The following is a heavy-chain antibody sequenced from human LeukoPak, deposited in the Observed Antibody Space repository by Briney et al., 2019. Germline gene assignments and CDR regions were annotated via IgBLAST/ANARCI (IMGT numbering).Heavy chain of an antibody. V-gene: IGHV4-4*02. CDR3: ARESVFWRYYFDY. D-gene: IGHD3-3*01. J-gene: IGHJ4*02. CDR2: IYHSGST. CDR1: GGSISSSNW. Sequence: SETLSLTCAVSGGSISSSNWWSWVRQPPGKGLEWIGEIYHSGSTNYNPSLKSRVTISVDTSKNQFSLKLSSVTAADTAVYYCARESVFWRYYFDYWGQGTLVTVSS.